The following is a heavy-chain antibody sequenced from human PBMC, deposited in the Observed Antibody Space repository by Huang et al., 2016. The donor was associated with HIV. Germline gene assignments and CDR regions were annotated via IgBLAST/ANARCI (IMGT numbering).Heavy chain of an antibody. CDR1: GGSFSGHY. D-gene: IGHD3-22*01. Sequence: QVQLQQWGAELLKPSETLSLTCAVSGGSFSGHYWTWIRQPPGRGLEWIGGISDSGSTTYNPSLKSRVTISGDTSQSQFSLKLNSVTAADTAIYYCARMFKYDSGGYWGNDAFDIWGQGTMVTVSS. J-gene: IGHJ3*02. CDR3: ARMFKYDSGGYWGNDAFDI. V-gene: IGHV4-34*02. CDR2: ISDSGST.